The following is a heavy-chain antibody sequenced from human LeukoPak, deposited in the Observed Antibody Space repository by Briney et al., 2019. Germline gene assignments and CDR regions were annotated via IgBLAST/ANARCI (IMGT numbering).Heavy chain of an antibody. J-gene: IGHJ4*02. V-gene: IGHV1-69*04. CDR3: ARGQRQRRYSSPWYYFDY. Sequence: GASVKVSCKASGGTFSSYAISWVRQAPGQGLEWMGRIIPILAIANYAQKFQGRVTITADKSTSTAYMELSSLRSEDTAVYYCARGQRQRRYSSPWYYFDYWGQGTLVTVSS. CDR1: GGTFSSYA. CDR2: IIPILAIA. D-gene: IGHD5-18*01.